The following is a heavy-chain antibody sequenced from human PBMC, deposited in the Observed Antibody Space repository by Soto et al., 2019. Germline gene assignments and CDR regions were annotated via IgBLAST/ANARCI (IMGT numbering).Heavy chain of an antibody. Sequence: SVKVSCKASGGTFSSYAISWVRQAPGQGLEWMGGIIPIFGTANYAQKFQGRVTITADESTSTAYMELSSLRSEDTAVYYCARGALGQQRDNYCGQVPTGTFSS. CDR3: ARGALGQQRDNY. CDR2: IIPIFGTA. D-gene: IGHD6-13*01. J-gene: IGHJ4*02. CDR1: GGTFSSYA. V-gene: IGHV1-69*13.